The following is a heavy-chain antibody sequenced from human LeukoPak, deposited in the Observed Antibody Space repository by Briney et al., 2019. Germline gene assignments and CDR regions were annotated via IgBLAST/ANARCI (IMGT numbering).Heavy chain of an antibody. CDR3: ARNGRYYHFWTVFYEEEVDYMEV. V-gene: IGHV3-23*01. CDR2: ISGSGGGA. D-gene: IGHD3-3*01. J-gene: IGHJ6*03. CDR1: GFSLSRYG. Sequence: GGSLRLSCAASGFSLSRYGMTWVREAPGERLGWVSGISGSGGGAQHADSVRGGSTISRDKSKNTLYLQMNSLRAADTAVYYCARNGRYYHFWTVFYEEEVDYMEVWGKGTTVTVSS.